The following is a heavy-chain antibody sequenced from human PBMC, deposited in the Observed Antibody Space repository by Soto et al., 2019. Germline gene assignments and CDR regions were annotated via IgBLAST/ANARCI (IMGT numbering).Heavy chain of an antibody. Sequence: GESLKISCKGSGYMFTSYSIDWVRQMPGKGLEWMGSIYPSDSDARYSPSFQGQVTISADKSISTAYLQWSGLKASDTAIYYCXRHEYNYGNYYFYGLDVWGQGTTVTVSS. CDR1: GYMFTSYS. J-gene: IGHJ6*02. CDR2: IYPSDSDA. V-gene: IGHV5-51*01. CDR3: XRHEYNYGNYYFYGLDV. D-gene: IGHD5-18*01.